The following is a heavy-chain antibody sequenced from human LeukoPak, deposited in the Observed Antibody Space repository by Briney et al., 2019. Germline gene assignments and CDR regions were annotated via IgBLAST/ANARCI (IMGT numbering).Heavy chain of an antibody. V-gene: IGHV3-48*02. J-gene: IGHJ4*02. D-gene: IGHD1-26*01. CDR1: GFTFSSYS. CDR2: ISSSGTTI. Sequence: GGSLRLSCAASGFTFSSYSMNWVRQAPRKGLEWVSYISSSGTTIYYADSVKGRFTISRDNAKNSLYLQMNSLRDEDTAVYYCARGSRSYYGYWGQGSLVTVSS. CDR3: ARGSRSYYGY.